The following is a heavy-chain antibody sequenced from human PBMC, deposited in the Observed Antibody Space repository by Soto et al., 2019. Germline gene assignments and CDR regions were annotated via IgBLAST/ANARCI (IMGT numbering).Heavy chain of an antibody. CDR2: ISDDGSNK. CDR3: GRCTSTSCHLGSDY. J-gene: IGHJ4*02. D-gene: IGHD2-2*01. CDR1: GFTFISYA. V-gene: IGHV3-30-3*01. Sequence: HPGGSLRLSCASSGFTFISYAMHWVRQAPGKGLEWVALISDDGSNKYYADSVRGRFTISRDSSKNTLYLQMNSLRAADTAVYYCGRCTSTSCHLGSDYWGQGTLVTVSS.